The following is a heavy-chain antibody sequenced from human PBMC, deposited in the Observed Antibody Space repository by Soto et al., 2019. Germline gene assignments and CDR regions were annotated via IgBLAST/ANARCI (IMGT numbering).Heavy chain of an antibody. CDR2: IRSKAYGGTT. D-gene: IGHD2-15*01. J-gene: IGHJ5*02. CDR1: GFTFGDYA. V-gene: IGHV3-49*03. Sequence: GGSLRLSCTASGFTFGDYAMSWFRQAPGKGLEWVGFIRSKAYGGTTEYAASVKGRFTISRDDSKSIAYLQMNSLKTEDTAVYYCTRDRLRDESVVVVAAFWFDPWGQGTLVTVSS. CDR3: TRDRLRDESVVVVAAFWFDP.